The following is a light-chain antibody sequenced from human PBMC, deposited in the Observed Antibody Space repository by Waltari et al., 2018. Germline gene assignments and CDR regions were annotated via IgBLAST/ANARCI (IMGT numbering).Light chain of an antibody. CDR1: QDISNY. CDR3: QQYKSYPRT. J-gene: IGKJ1*01. V-gene: IGKV1-16*02. CDR2: AAS. Sequence: IYMTHSPSSCPASVGNEFTIPCRASQDISNYLAWFQQKPGKAPKSLIYAASTLQSEVPSKFSGSGSGTDFTLTISSLQPEDVATYYCQQYKSYPRTFGQGTKVEIK.